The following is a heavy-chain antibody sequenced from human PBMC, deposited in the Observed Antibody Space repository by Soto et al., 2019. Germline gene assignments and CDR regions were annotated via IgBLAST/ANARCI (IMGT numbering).Heavy chain of an antibody. V-gene: IGHV3-23*01. D-gene: IGHD6-19*01. CDR3: AKTTDGWFSAFEI. CDR1: GFVFSSYA. J-gene: IGHJ3*02. Sequence: EVQLLEAGGGLVQPGGSLRRSCAASGFVFSSYAMSWVRQAPGKGLEWVSAVSGSGTTAYYADSVKGRFIFSRDNPKNTKYLQMNSLRAEDTAVYFCAKTTDGWFSAFEIWGQGTVVTVSS. CDR2: VSGSGTTA.